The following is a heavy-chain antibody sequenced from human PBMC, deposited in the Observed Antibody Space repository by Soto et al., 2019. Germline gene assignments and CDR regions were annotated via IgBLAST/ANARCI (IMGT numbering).Heavy chain of an antibody. CDR3: SRGTYYPQSSGLHADY. CDR2: ISSDGHHQ. V-gene: IGHV3-30*03. CDR1: GFSFNDYA. D-gene: IGHD3-22*01. Sequence: PGGSLGLSCATSGFSFNDYAMYWVRQAPGQGLEWVAIISSDGHHQFYLDNLRGRFTVSRDNSKNTLYLQMNSLRPEDTAVYYCSRGTYYPQSSGLHADYWGPGNVVTVSS. J-gene: IGHJ4*02.